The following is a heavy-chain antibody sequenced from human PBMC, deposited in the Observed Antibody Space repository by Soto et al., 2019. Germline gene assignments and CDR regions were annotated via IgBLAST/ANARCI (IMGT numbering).Heavy chain of an antibody. CDR2: ISAYNGNT. D-gene: IGHD2-21*02. V-gene: IGHV1-18*04. CDR3: ARSSPPYCGGDCYTFEY. Sequence: GASVKVSCKASGYTFTSYGISWVRQAPGQGLEWLGWISAYNGNTNYAQKLQGRVTMTTDTSTSTAYMELRSLRSDDTAVYYCARSSPPYCGGDCYTFEYWGQGTLVVV. J-gene: IGHJ4*02. CDR1: GYTFTSYG.